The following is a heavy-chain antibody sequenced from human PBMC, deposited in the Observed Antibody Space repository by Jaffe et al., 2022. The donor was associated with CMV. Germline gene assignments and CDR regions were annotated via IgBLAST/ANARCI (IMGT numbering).Heavy chain of an antibody. Sequence: QVTLKESGPVLVKPAETLTLTCTVSGFSLSDPRVGVSWIRQPPGKALEWLTHIFSNDEKSSTTSLKSRLTISKDTSKSQVVLTMTHLDPEDTGTYYCARLRAGMASMNAFDVWGQGAMVTVSS. CDR2: IFSNDEK. J-gene: IGHJ3*01. CDR3: ARLRAGMASMNAFDV. D-gene: IGHD5-12*01. CDR1: GFSLSDPRVG. V-gene: IGHV2-26*01.